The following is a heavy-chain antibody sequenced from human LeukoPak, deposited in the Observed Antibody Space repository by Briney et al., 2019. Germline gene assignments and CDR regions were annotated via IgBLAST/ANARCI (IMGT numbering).Heavy chain of an antibody. Sequence: PPETLSLTCAVYGESFSAYYWSWIRQPPGKGLEWIGEISHSGSTNCNPSHKSRVSISLDTSKNQFSLKLSSVTAADTAVYYCARGHYYDSSGETYYFDYWGQGTLVTVSS. CDR1: GESFSAYY. CDR2: ISHSGST. CDR3: ARGHYYDSSGETYYFDY. V-gene: IGHV4-34*01. D-gene: IGHD3-22*01. J-gene: IGHJ4*02.